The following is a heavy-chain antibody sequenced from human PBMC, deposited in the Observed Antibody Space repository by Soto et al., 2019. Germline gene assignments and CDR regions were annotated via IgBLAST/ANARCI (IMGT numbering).Heavy chain of an antibody. J-gene: IGHJ4*02. CDR3: AKRGGAKLYFDY. CDR2: ITDNGGST. D-gene: IGHD3-10*01. Sequence: EVQLLESGGGLVQPGGSLRLSCAASGFTYSSSGMSWVRQAPGKGLEWVSSITDNGGSTFSADSVKGRFTISRDNSKNTLYLQMNSLGAEDTAIYYCAKRGGAKLYFDYWGQGTLVTVSS. CDR1: GFTYSSSG. V-gene: IGHV3-23*01.